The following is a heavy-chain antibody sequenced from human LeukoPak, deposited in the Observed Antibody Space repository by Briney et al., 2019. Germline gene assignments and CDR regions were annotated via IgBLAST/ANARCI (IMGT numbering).Heavy chain of an antibody. CDR2: IYYSGST. V-gene: IGHV4-59*05. CDR3: ARAPRENFDY. D-gene: IGHD1-26*01. J-gene: IGHJ4*02. CDR1: GGSISSYY. Sequence: SETLSLTCTVSGGSISSYYWSWIRQPPGKGLEWIGSIYYSGSTYYNPSLKSRVTISVDTSKNQFSLKLSSVTAADTAVYYCARAPRENFDYWGQGTLVTVSS.